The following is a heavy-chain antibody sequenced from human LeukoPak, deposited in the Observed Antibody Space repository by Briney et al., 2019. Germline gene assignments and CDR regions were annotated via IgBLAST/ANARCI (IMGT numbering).Heavy chain of an antibody. CDR3: AREPTAGYGGKRYWFDP. Sequence: ASVKVSCKASGYTCTNYYMHWVRQAPGQGLEWMGIINPSGGSTSYAQNFQGRVTMARDTSTSTVYMELSSLRAEDTAVYYCAREPTAGYGGKRYWFDPWGQGTLVTVSS. CDR1: GYTCTNYY. CDR2: INPSGGST. D-gene: IGHD4-23*01. J-gene: IGHJ5*02. V-gene: IGHV1-46*01.